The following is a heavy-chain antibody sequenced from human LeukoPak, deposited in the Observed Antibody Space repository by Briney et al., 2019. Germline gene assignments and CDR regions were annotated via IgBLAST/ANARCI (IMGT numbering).Heavy chain of an antibody. CDR3: ARDLWGAGDAFDI. Sequence: GGSLRLSCTASGFSFGDYAINWFRQAPGKGLEWVVFIRSKAYGVTTEYAASVKGRFTISRDDSKSIAYLQMNSLKTEDTAVYHCARDLWGAGDAFDIWGQGTMVTVSS. V-gene: IGHV3-49*03. CDR1: GFSFGDYA. D-gene: IGHD1-26*01. J-gene: IGHJ3*02. CDR2: IRSKAYGVTT.